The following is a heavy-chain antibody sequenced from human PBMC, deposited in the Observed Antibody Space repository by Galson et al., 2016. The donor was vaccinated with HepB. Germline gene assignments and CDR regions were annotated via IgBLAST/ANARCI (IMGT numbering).Heavy chain of an antibody. Sequence: SLRLPCAASGFTFSSYWMSWVRQAPGKGLEWVANVKRDGSERYDVDSVKGRFTISRDNAKNSLFLQMNSLRVEDTAVYYCARGANRGRPFDYWGQGTLVTVSS. J-gene: IGHJ4*02. CDR3: ARGANRGRPFDY. V-gene: IGHV3-7*03. CDR2: VKRDGSER. D-gene: IGHD3-10*01. CDR1: GFTFSSYW.